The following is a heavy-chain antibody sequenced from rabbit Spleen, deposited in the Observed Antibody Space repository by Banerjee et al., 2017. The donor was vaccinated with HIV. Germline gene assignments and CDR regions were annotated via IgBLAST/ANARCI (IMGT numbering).Heavy chain of an antibody. J-gene: IGHJ4*01. D-gene: IGHD2-1*01. Sequence: QSLEESGGGLVQPEGSLALTCKASGFSFSSSDYICWVRQAPGKGLEWIACIYPAGSGDTDYANWATGRFTISKTSSTTVPLQMTSLTAADTATYFCARGVYDDYDTYYFNLWGQGTLVTVS. CDR2: IYPAGSGDT. CDR3: ARGVYDDYDTYYFNL. CDR1: GFSFSSSDY. V-gene: IGHV1S40*01.